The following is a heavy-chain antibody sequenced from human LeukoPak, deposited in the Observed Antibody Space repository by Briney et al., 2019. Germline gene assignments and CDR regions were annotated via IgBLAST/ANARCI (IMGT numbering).Heavy chain of an antibody. V-gene: IGHV4-34*01. CDR1: SGSFSGYY. D-gene: IGHD4-17*01. Sequence: SETLSLTCAVYSGSFSGYYWSWIRQPPGKGLEWIGEINHSGSTNYNPSLKSRVTISIDTSKNQFSLKLSSVTAADTAVYYCAGTTVTTVVDYWGQGTLVTVSS. CDR3: AGTTVTTVVDY. J-gene: IGHJ4*02. CDR2: INHSGST.